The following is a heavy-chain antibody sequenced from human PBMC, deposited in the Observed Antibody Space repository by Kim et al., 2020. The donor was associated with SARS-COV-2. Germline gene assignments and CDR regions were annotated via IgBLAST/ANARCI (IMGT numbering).Heavy chain of an antibody. CDR2: IDPSDSYT. CDR1: GYSFTSYW. D-gene: IGHD5-18*01. J-gene: IGHJ5*02. V-gene: IGHV5-10-1*01. Sequence: GESLKISCKGSGYSFTSYWISWVRQMPGKGLEWMGRIDPSDSYTNYSPSFQGHVTISADKSISTAYLQWSSLKASDTAMYYCARTVDTAMVSDLRFDPWGQGTLVTVSS. CDR3: ARTVDTAMVSDLRFDP.